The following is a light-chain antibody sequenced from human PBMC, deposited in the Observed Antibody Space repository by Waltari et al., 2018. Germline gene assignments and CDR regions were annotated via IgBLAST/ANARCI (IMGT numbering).Light chain of an antibody. J-gene: IGKJ1*01. CDR2: RAS. CDR3: QQHGTLPAT. V-gene: IGKV3-20*01. CDR1: QSVGSSS. Sequence: EIVLTQSPGTASLSPGERVTLSCRASQSVGSSSLAWYQQKPGQAPRLVIYRASRRAAGITERFSGSGSGTDFSLTISRLEPEDFAVYYCQQHGTLPATFGQGTKVEIK.